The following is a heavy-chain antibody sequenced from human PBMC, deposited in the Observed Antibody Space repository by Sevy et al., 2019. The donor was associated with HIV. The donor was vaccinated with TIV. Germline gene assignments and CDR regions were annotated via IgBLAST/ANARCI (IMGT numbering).Heavy chain of an antibody. V-gene: IGHV5-51*01. D-gene: IGHD1-1*01. CDR1: GYRFTDYW. J-gene: IGHJ6*02. CDR3: ARGARGTLPAFYYYGWDV. CDR2: IYPGDSDS. Sequence: GESQKISCKASGYRFTDYWIAWVRHMPGKGLEWMGIIYPGDSDSRYSPSFQGQVTISADKSINTAYLQWRTLKASDTAMYYCARGARGTLPAFYYYGWDVWGQGTTVTVSS.